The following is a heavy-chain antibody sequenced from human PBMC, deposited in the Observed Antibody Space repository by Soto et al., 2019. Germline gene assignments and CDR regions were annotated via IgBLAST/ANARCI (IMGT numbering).Heavy chain of an antibody. V-gene: IGHV1-69*06. CDR3: ARGGEYCGGYCFFDL. CDR1: GGTFSSYA. J-gene: IGHJ2*01. Sequence: QVQLVQSGAEVKKPGSSVKVSCKASGGTFSSYAISWVRQAPGQGLEWMGGIIPIFGTANYAQKFQGRVTITADKSTSTADMELSSLRAEDTAVYYCARGGEYCGGYCFFDLWGRGTLVTVSS. CDR2: IIPIFGTA. D-gene: IGHD2-21*02.